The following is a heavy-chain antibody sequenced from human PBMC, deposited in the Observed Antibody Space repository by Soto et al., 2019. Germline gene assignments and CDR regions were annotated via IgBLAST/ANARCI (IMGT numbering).Heavy chain of an antibody. CDR2: IYYSGST. J-gene: IGHJ6*03. D-gene: IGHD3-10*01. CDR3: ARGWFGEFFYYYYYMDV. V-gene: IGHV4-59*08. Sequence: QVQLQESGPGLVKPSETLSLTCTVSGGSISSYYWSWIRQPPGKGLEWIGYIYYSGSTNYNPSLKSRVTISVDASKNRYSLKRSSVTAADTAVYYCARGWFGEFFYYYYYMDVWGKGTTVTVSS. CDR1: GGSISSYY.